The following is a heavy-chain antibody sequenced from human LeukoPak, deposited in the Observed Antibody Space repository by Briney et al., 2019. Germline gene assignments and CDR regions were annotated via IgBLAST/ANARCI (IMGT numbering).Heavy chain of an antibody. CDR1: GISITTYY. CDR3: ARDRWFGELLPSYYYYMDV. V-gene: IGHV4-59*01. Sequence: SETLSLTCILSGISITTYYWSWVRQPPGEGLEWSGLIHYSVSTTNNPSLNSRVTISIDPSKHMYSLHLSSVNGADTAVYYCARDRWFGELLPSYYYYMDVWGKGTTVTVSS. J-gene: IGHJ6*03. CDR2: IHYSVST. D-gene: IGHD3-10*01.